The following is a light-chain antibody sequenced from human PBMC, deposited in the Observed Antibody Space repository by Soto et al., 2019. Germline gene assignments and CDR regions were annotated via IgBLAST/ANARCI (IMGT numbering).Light chain of an antibody. J-gene: IGLJ2*01. Sequence: QLVLTQSSSASASLGASVKLTCTLNSGHSSYAIAWHQQQPEKGPRYLMKVNSDGSHNKGDGIPDRFSGSSSGAERYLTISSLQSEDEADYYCQTWGTGIHVVFGGGTKLTVL. CDR2: VNSDGSH. CDR3: QTWGTGIHVV. V-gene: IGLV4-69*02. CDR1: SGHSSYA.